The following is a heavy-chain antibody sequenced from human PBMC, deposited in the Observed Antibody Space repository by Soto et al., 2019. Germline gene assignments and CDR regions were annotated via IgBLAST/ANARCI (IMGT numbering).Heavy chain of an antibody. CDR3: ARDAEYCSGGSCVDY. Sequence: LTCTVSGGSISSYYWSWIRQPPGKGLEWIGYIYYSGSTNYNPSLKSRVTISVDTSKNQFSLKLSSVTAADTAVYYCARDAEYCSGGSCVDYWGQGTLVTISS. D-gene: IGHD2-15*01. V-gene: IGHV4-59*01. CDR2: IYYSGST. J-gene: IGHJ4*02. CDR1: GGSISSYY.